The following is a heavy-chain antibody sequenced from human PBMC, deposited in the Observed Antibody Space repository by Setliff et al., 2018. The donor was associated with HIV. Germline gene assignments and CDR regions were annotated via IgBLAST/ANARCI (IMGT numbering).Heavy chain of an antibody. CDR2: IYDSGST. CDR1: GGSISGSNYY. V-gene: IGHV4-39*01. Sequence: SETLSLTCTVSGGSISGSNYYWGWIRQPPGKGLEWVGSIYDSGSTYYSPSLKSRVTVSVDTSKNQFSLTLTSVTAADTAVYYCARQQHSSDLKIWNYWGQGMLVTVSS. D-gene: IGHD6-13*01. J-gene: IGHJ4*02. CDR3: ARQQHSSDLKIWNY.